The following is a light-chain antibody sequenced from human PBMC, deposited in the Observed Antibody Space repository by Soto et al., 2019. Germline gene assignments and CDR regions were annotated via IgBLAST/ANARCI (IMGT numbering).Light chain of an antibody. CDR2: AAS. Sequence: EIVLTQSPGTLSLSPGERATLSCRASQSLGSRKLAWYQQKPGQPPRLLIHAASTMATGIPGRFSGSGSGTDFTLTISRLEPEAFAVDFYELYGGSPLSFGPGTKVDVK. CDR1: QSLGSRK. CDR3: ELYGGSPLS. J-gene: IGKJ3*01. V-gene: IGKV3-20*01.